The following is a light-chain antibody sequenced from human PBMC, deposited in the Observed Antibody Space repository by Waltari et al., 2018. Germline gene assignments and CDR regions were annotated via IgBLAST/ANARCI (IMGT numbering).Light chain of an antibody. CDR1: QNIGTW. J-gene: IGKJ2*01. CDR2: YGS. CDR3: QQYNSYLSS. Sequence: IAMTQSPSTLSASVGDSVPITCRASQNIGTWVACYQQKPGKAPKLLIFYGSTLESGVPSRFSGSASGTDFTLTINSLQPDDFASYFCQQYNSYLSSFGQGTKLEI. V-gene: IGKV1-5*01.